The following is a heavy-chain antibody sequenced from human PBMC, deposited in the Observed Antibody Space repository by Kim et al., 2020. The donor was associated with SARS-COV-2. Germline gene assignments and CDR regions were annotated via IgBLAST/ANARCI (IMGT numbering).Heavy chain of an antibody. J-gene: IGHJ5*02. D-gene: IGHD3-3*01. V-gene: IGHV7-4-1*02. Sequence: ASVKVSCKASGYSFTTYAMNWVRQAPGQGLEWMGWINTNTGNPTYAQGFTGRVVFSLDTSASTAYLQISSLKAEDTAVYYCARGPYYDFWSGPECWFDPWGQGTLVTVSS. CDR1: GYSFTTYA. CDR2: INTNTGNP. CDR3: ARGPYYDFWSGPECWFDP.